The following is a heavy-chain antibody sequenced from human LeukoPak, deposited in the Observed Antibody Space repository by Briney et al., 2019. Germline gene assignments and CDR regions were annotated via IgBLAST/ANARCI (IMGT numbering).Heavy chain of an antibody. CDR1: GGSISSHY. J-gene: IGHJ4*02. CDR2: IYYSGST. V-gene: IGHV4-59*11. D-gene: IGHD6-13*01. CDR3: ARDSSRSLDY. Sequence: SETLSLTCTVSGGSISSHYWSWIRQPPGKGLEWIGYIYYSGSTNYNPSLKSRVTISVDTSKNQFSLKLSSVTAADTAVYYCARDSSRSLDYWGQGTLVTVSS.